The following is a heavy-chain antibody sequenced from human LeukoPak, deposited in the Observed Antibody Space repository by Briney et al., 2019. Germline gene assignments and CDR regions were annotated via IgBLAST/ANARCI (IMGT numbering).Heavy chain of an antibody. CDR1: GYTFTSYA. CDR3: ARDLGSWYFDY. V-gene: IGHV1-3*01. D-gene: IGHD6-13*01. Sequence: ASVQVSCKASGYTFTSYAMHWVRQAPGQRLEWMGWINAGNGNTKYSQKFQGRVTITRDTSASTAYMELSSLRSEDTAVYYCARDLGSWYFDYWGQGTLVTVSS. CDR2: INAGNGNT. J-gene: IGHJ4*02.